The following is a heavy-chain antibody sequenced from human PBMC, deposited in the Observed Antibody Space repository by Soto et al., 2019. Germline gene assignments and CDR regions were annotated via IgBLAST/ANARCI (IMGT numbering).Heavy chain of an antibody. CDR1: GFTFTSYA. J-gene: IGHJ4*02. V-gene: IGHV3-23*01. Sequence: GGSLRLSCAASGFTFTSYAMNWVRLAPGKGLEWVSAISGTGYNTYYADSVKGRFTISRDNTKNTLYLQMNSLRAEDTAVYYCAKAGFSSSWSPTYFDYWGKGTLVTVSS. D-gene: IGHD6-13*01. CDR3: AKAGFSSSWSPTYFDY. CDR2: ISGTGYNT.